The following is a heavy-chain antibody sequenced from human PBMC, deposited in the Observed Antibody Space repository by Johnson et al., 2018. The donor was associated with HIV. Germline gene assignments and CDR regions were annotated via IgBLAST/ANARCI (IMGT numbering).Heavy chain of an antibody. CDR1: GFTVISNY. V-gene: IGHV3-66*02. Sequence: VQLVESGGGLVQPGGSLRLSCAVSGFTVISNYMTWVRQAPGKGLEWVSIIYSRDTTYYADSVKGRFTISRDSSKNTLYLQMNSLRAEDTAVYYCARSVGYCSGGSCSPDAFDIWGQGTMVTVSS. CDR3: ARSVGYCSGGSCSPDAFDI. J-gene: IGHJ3*02. CDR2: IYSRDTT. D-gene: IGHD2-15*01.